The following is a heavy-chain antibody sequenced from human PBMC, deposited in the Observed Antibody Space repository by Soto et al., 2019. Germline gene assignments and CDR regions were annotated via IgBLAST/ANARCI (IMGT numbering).Heavy chain of an antibody. J-gene: IGHJ6*02. D-gene: IGHD5-18*01. CDR1: GGSISSYY. CDR3: ASAEGYSYGPYYNYYGMDV. V-gene: IGHV4-59*01. CDR2: IYYSGST. Sequence: TSETLSLTCTVSGGSISSYYWSWIRQPPGKGLEWIGYIYYSGSTNYNPSLKSRVTISVDTSKNQFSLKLSSVTAADTAVYYCASAEGYSYGPYYNYYGMDVLGQGTSVT.